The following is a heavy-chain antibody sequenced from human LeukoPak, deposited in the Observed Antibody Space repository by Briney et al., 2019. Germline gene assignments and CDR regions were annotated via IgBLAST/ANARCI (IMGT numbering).Heavy chain of an antibody. V-gene: IGHV3-30*02. CDR1: GFTFSSYG. D-gene: IGHD3-22*01. CDR2: IRYDGSNK. J-gene: IGHJ4*02. CDR3: AKLPSDSSGYYFFDY. Sequence: GGSLRLSCAASGFTFSSYGMHWVRQAPGKGLEWVAFIRYDGSNKYYADSVKGRFTISRDNSKNTLYLQMNSLRAEDTAVYYCAKLPSDSSGYYFFDYWGQGTLVTVSS.